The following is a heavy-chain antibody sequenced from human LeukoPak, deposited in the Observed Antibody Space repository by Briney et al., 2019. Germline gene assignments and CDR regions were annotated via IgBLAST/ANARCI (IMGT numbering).Heavy chain of an antibody. CDR3: ARDYYGDYYFDY. J-gene: IGHJ4*02. CDR1: GFTFSIYS. D-gene: IGHD4-17*01. Sequence: GGSLRLSCAASGFTFSIYSMNWVRQAPGKGLEWVSSISSSNSYIYYADSVKGRFTISRDNAKNSLYLQMNGLRAEDTAVYYCARDYYGDYYFDYWGQGTLVTVSS. CDR2: ISSSNSYI. V-gene: IGHV3-21*01.